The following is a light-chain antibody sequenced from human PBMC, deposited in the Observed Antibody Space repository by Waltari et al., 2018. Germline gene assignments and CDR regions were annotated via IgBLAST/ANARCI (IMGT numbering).Light chain of an antibody. CDR3: SSYAGMNTFSWV. J-gene: IGLJ3*02. Sequence: QSALTQPPSASGSPGQSVTISCTGTSSDIGRYNYVSWYQQHPGKAPKLIIYEINKPPSGVPDRFAGSKSGNTASLTVSGLQAEDEADYYCSSYAGMNTFSWVFGGGTMVTVL. CDR2: EIN. CDR1: SSDIGRYNY. V-gene: IGLV2-8*01.